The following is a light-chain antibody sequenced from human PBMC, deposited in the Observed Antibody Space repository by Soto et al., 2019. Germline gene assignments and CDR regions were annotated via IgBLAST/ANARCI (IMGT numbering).Light chain of an antibody. CDR3: QHYGRSPIT. CDR2: RAS. CDR1: QSVSSNY. Sequence: EIVLTQSPGTLSLSPGERATLSCRASQSVSSNYVAWYQQKPGQTPKVLIYRASSRATGIPDRFSGSGSGTDFTLTISRLEPEDFALYYCQHYGRSPITFGQGTRLEIK. J-gene: IGKJ5*01. V-gene: IGKV3-20*01.